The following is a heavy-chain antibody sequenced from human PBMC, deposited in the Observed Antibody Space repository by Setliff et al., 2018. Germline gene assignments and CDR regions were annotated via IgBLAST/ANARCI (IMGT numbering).Heavy chain of an antibody. CDR2: IHYSGNT. CDR3: ARGRYFESSSYYSPFDY. D-gene: IGHD3-22*01. CDR1: GGSINRDY. Sequence: SETLSLTCSVSGGSINRDYWNWIRQPPGKGLEWLGYIHYSGNTNYNPSLKSRVTISFNTSKNQMSLRMTSVTAADTAVYYCARGRYFESSSYYSPFDYWGLGTLVTVSS. V-gene: IGHV4-59*12. J-gene: IGHJ4*02.